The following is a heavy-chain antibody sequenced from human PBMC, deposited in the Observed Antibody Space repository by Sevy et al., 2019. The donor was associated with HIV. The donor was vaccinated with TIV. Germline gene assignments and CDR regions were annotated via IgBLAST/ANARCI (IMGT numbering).Heavy chain of an antibody. CDR1: GGSISSGGYY. CDR2: IYYSGST. Sequence: SETLSLTCTVSGGSISSGGYYWSWIRQHPGKGLEWIGYIYYSGSTYYNPSLKSRVTISVDTSKNQFSLKLSSVTAADTAVYYCARGYITMIEGLGDAFDIWGQGTMVTVSS. V-gene: IGHV4-31*03. J-gene: IGHJ3*02. CDR3: ARGYITMIEGLGDAFDI. D-gene: IGHD3-22*01.